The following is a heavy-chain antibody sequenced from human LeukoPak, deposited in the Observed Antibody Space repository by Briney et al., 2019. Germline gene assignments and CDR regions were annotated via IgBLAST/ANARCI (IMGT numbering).Heavy chain of an antibody. V-gene: IGHV3-23*01. D-gene: IGHD4-17*01. CDR2: ISGSGGST. Sequence: GGSLRLSCAASGFTVSRNYMSWVRQAPGKGLEWVSAISGSGGSTYYADSVRGRFTISRDNSKSTLYLQMNSLRAEDTAVYYCAKGGGTVTPPQAWGQGTLVTVSS. J-gene: IGHJ4*02. CDR1: GFTVSRNY. CDR3: AKGGGTVTPPQA.